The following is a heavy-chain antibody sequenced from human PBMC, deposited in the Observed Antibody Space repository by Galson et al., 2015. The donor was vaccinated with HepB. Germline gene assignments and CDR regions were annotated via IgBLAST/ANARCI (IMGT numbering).Heavy chain of an antibody. J-gene: IGHJ4*02. CDR2: IIPILGIA. Sequence: SVKVSCKASGGTFSSYTISWVRQAPGQGLERMGRIIPILGIANYAQKFQGRVTITADKSTSTAYMELSSLRSEDTAVYYCARSTNSSGWYGTAYWGQGTLVTVSS. D-gene: IGHD6-19*01. CDR3: ARSTNSSGWYGTAY. CDR1: GGTFSSYT. V-gene: IGHV1-69*02.